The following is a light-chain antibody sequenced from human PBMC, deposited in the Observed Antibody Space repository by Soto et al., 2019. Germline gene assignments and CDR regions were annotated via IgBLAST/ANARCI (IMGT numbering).Light chain of an antibody. V-gene: IGKV3-20*01. CDR3: QQSGSSRT. CDR1: QSVSSSY. CDR2: GAS. Sequence: EIELTQSPGTLSLSPGERATLSCRASQSVSSSYLAWYQQKPGQAPRLLIYGASSRATGIPDRFSGSGSGTDFTLTISRLEPEDFAVYYCQQSGSSRTFGQGTKLEIK. J-gene: IGKJ2*01.